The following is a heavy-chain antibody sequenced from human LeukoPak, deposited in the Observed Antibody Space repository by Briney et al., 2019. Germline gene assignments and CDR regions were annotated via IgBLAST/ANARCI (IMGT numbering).Heavy chain of an antibody. Sequence: ASVKVSCKASGYTFTSYYMHWVRQAPGQGLEWMGIINPSGGSTSYAQKFQGRVTMTRDTSTSTVYMELSSLRSEDTGVYYCARDGGIAVAGRTLAYGMDVWGKGTTVTVSS. CDR1: GYTFTSYY. CDR3: ARDGGIAVAGRTLAYGMDV. V-gene: IGHV1-46*01. CDR2: INPSGGST. J-gene: IGHJ6*04. D-gene: IGHD6-19*01.